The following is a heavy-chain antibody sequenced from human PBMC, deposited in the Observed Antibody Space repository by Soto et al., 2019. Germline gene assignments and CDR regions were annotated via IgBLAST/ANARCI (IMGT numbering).Heavy chain of an antibody. D-gene: IGHD5-12*01. CDR2: ISYDGSNK. Sequence: GGSLRLSCAASGFTFSSYGMHWVRQAPGKGLEWVAVISYDGSNKYYADSVKGRFTISRDNSKNTLYLQMNSLRAEDTAVYYCAKEVVATIEEGYYYYGMDVWGQGTTVTVSS. CDR3: AKEVVATIEEGYYYYGMDV. CDR1: GFTFSSYG. J-gene: IGHJ6*02. V-gene: IGHV3-30*18.